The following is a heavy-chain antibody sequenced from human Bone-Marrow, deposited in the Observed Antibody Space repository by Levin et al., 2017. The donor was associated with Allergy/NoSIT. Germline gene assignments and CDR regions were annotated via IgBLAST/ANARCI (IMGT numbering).Heavy chain of an antibody. CDR3: AIGYYANSAGYYAFDI. V-gene: IGHV1-3*01. CDR2: ISPGNADT. Sequence: ASVKVSCKASGYTFTNYVIHWMRQAPGQRLEWMAWISPGNADTKYSQKFQDRVIVSRDTSASTAYMDLSSLRSEDTAVYYCAIGYYANSAGYYAFDIWGQGTMVTVSS. J-gene: IGHJ3*02. CDR1: GYTFTNYV. D-gene: IGHD3-22*01.